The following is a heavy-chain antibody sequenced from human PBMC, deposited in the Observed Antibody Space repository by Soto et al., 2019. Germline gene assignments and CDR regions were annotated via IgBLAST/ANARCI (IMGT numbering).Heavy chain of an antibody. J-gene: IGHJ3*02. CDR2: IYYSGST. CDR1: GGSSSSYY. D-gene: IGHD1-1*01. Sequence: SETLSLTCTVSGGSSSSYYWSWIRQPPGKGLEWIGYIYYSGSTNYNPSLKSRVTISVDTSKNQFSLKLSSVTAADTAVYYCARRRYGGDAFDIWGQGTMVTVSS. CDR3: ARRRYGGDAFDI. V-gene: IGHV4-59*01.